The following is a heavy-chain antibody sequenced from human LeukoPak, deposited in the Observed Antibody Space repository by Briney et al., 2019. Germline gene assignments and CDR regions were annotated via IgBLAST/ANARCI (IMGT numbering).Heavy chain of an antibody. J-gene: IGHJ3*02. Sequence: ASVKVSCKASGGTFSSYAISWVRQAPGQGLEWMGRIIPIFGTANYAQKFQGRVTITADESTSTAYMELSSLRSEDTAVYYCARDQVYYYDSSGYYYPDAFDIWGQGTMVTVSS. CDR1: GGTFSSYA. V-gene: IGHV1-69*13. D-gene: IGHD3-22*01. CDR3: ARDQVYYYDSSGYYYPDAFDI. CDR2: IIPIFGTA.